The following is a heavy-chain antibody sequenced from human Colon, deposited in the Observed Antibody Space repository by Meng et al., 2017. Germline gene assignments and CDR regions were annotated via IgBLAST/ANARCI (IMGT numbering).Heavy chain of an antibody. Sequence: VPLQGSGPGLVKASGTLSLTCAVSGDSIRSSNWWSWVRQPPGRGLEWIGEIYHSGSTNYNPSLKNRVSMTVDKSNNEFSLTLSSVTAADTAFYYCARVIYASGNMAHLDYWGQGTLVTVSS. J-gene: IGHJ4*02. CDR1: GDSIRSSNW. V-gene: IGHV4-4*02. CDR2: IYHSGST. CDR3: ARVIYASGNMAHLDY. D-gene: IGHD3-10*01.